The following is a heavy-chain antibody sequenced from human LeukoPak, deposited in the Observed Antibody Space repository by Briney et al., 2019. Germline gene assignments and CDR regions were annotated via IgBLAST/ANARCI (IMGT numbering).Heavy chain of an antibody. CDR2: LDPYSSDT. CDR3: ARSRRGYYMDV. J-gene: IGHJ6*03. CDR1: GYTFNNYD. Sequence: ASVTVSFQASGYTFNNYDINWVRQAAGQGVEWMGRLDPYSSDTAYVQNFQGRVTMTRNTSINTAYLELNSLRSEDTAVYYCARSRRGYYMDVWGRGTTVTVSS. V-gene: IGHV1-8*02.